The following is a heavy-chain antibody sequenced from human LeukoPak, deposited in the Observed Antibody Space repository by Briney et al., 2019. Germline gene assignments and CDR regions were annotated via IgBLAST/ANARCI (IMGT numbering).Heavy chain of an antibody. Sequence: GGSLRLSCAASGFTFSSYEMNWVRQAPGKGLEWVSYISSSGSTIYYADSVKGRFTISRDNAKNSLYLQMNSLRAEDTAVYYCAGTPLAAAADDYWGQGTLVTVSS. CDR3: AGTPLAAAADDY. J-gene: IGHJ4*02. V-gene: IGHV3-48*03. CDR1: GFTFSSYE. D-gene: IGHD6-13*01. CDR2: ISSSGSTI.